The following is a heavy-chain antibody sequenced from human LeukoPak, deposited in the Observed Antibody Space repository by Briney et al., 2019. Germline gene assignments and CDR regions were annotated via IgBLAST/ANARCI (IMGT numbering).Heavy chain of an antibody. D-gene: IGHD1-14*01. CDR3: ARDGEGRTNFDY. Sequence: ASVKVSCKASGYTFTGYYMHWVRQAPGQGLEWMGWTNPNSGGTNYAQKFQGRVTMTRDTSISTAYMELSRLRSDDTAVYYCARDGEGRTNFDYWGQGTLITVSS. CDR1: GYTFTGYY. V-gene: IGHV1-2*02. J-gene: IGHJ4*02. CDR2: TNPNSGGT.